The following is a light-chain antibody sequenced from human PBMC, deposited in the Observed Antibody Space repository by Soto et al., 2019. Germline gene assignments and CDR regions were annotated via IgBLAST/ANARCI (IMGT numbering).Light chain of an antibody. CDR3: QQYNSYSWT. Sequence: DIQMTQSPSTLSASVGDRVTITCRASQSISSWLAWYQQKPGKAPKLLIYDASSLESGVPSRFSGSGSGTEFTITISSLKPDDFAPYYCQQYNSYSWTFGQGTKVEIK. CDR2: DAS. J-gene: IGKJ1*01. V-gene: IGKV1-5*01. CDR1: QSISSW.